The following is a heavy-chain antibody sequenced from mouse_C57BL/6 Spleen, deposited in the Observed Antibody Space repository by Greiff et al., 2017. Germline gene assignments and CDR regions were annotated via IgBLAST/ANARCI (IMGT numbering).Heavy chain of an antibody. J-gene: IGHJ3*01. D-gene: IGHD1-1*01. CDR2: IRSKSSNYAT. Sequence: EVQLQESGGGLVQPKGSLKLSCAASGFTFNTYAMHWVRQAPGKGLEWVARIRSKSSNYATYYADSVKDRFTISRDDSQSMLYLQMNNLKTEDTAMYYCVREGSYYGSSPAWFAYWGQGTLVTVSA. CDR1: GFTFNTYA. V-gene: IGHV10-3*01. CDR3: VREGSYYGSSPAWFAY.